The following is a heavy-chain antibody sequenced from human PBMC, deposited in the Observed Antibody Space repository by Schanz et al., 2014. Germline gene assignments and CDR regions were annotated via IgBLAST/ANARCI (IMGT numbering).Heavy chain of an antibody. CDR3: TKGRTFGR. D-gene: IGHD3-10*01. Sequence: QGQLVQSGAEVKKPGASVKVSCKASGYTFTSYGITWVRQAPGQGLEWMGIINPSGGSTSYAQKFQGRVTMTRDTSTSTVYMELSSLRSEDATVYYCTKGRTFGRWGQGTLVTVSS. V-gene: IGHV1-46*01. CDR1: GYTFTSYG. J-gene: IGHJ4*02. CDR2: INPSGGST.